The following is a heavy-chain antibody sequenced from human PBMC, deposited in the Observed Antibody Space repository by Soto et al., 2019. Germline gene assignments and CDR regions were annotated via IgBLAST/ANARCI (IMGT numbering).Heavy chain of an antibody. D-gene: IGHD2-15*01. CDR3: ARSGVVVVAIDYYGMDV. Sequence: ASVKVSCKASGYTFTSYDINWVRQATGQGFEWMGWMNPNSGNSGYAQKFQGRVTMTADESMTTAYMELSSLRSEDTAVYYCARSGVVVVAIDYYGMDVWGQGTTVTVAS. CDR2: MNPNSGNS. CDR1: GYTFTSYD. J-gene: IGHJ6*02. V-gene: IGHV1-8*01.